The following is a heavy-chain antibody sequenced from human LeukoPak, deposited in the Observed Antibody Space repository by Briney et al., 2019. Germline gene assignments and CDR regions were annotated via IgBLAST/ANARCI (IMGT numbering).Heavy chain of an antibody. Sequence: SETLSLTCTVSGGSISSYYWSWIRQPPGKGLEWIGYIYYSGSANYNPSLKSRVTISVDTSKNQFSLKLSSVTAADTAVYYCARDLGAAAGIDYWGQGTLVTVSS. CDR1: GGSISSYY. CDR3: ARDLGAAAGIDY. V-gene: IGHV4-59*01. D-gene: IGHD6-13*01. J-gene: IGHJ4*02. CDR2: IYYSGSA.